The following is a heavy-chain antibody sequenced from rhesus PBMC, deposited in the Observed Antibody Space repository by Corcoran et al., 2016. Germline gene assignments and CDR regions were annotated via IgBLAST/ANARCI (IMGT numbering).Heavy chain of an antibody. CDR2: ISIASTYI. J-gene: IGHJ4*01. Sequence: EGQLVESGGGLVQPGGSLRLSCAASGFTFSSFGLSWVGQAPGKGLGWCSAISIASTYIYYADSVKGRFTISRDNAKNSLSLQMNSLRAEDTAVYYCTSDVTGRFDYWGQGVLVTVSS. CDR1: GFTFSSFG. V-gene: IGHV3S16*01. CDR3: TSDVTGRFDY. D-gene: IGHD1-26*01.